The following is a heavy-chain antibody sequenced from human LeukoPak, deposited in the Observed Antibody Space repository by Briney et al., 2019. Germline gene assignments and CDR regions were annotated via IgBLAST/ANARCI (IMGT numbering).Heavy chain of an antibody. D-gene: IGHD2-15*01. CDR1: GFTFSGST. CDR2: IRSKAKSYAT. V-gene: IGHV3-73*01. J-gene: IGHJ4*02. CDR3: LVALYIGGFVGFDY. Sequence: GGSLRLSCAASGFTFSGSTMHWVRQAYGKGLEWVGRIRSKAKSYATAYAAAVKGIFTRSRDDPKKTANLQMNSRKTEDKDGSYCLVALYIGGFVGFDYWGQGTLVTVSS.